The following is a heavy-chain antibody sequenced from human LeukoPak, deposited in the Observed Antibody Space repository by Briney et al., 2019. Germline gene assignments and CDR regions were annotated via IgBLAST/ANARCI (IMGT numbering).Heavy chain of an antibody. V-gene: IGHV4-59*12. CDR3: ATNVPGTTYFDP. D-gene: IGHD1-14*01. CDR1: GGSISSYY. Sequence: SETLSLTCTVSGGSISSYYWSWIRQPPGKGLEWIGYIYYSGSTNYNPSLKSRVTISVDTSRNQFSLNLTSVTAADTAIYYCATNVPGTTYFDPWGQGTLVTVSS. J-gene: IGHJ4*02. CDR2: IYYSGST.